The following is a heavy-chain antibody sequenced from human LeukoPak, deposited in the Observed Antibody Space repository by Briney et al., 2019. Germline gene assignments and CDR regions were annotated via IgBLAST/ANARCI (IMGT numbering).Heavy chain of an antibody. CDR3: ARDNGEAMYSSGWPDY. CDR2: ISAYNGNT. J-gene: IGHJ4*02. V-gene: IGHV1-18*01. Sequence: ASVKVSCKASGYTFTSYGISWVRQAPGQGLEWMGWISAYNGNTNYAQKLQGRVTMTTDTSTSTAYMELRSLRSDDTAVYYCARDNGEAMYSSGWPDYWGQGTLVTVSS. CDR1: GYTFTSYG. D-gene: IGHD6-19*01.